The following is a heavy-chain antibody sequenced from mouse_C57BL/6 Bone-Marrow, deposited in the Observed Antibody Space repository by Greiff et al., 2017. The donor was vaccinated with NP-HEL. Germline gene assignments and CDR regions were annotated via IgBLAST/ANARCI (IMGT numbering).Heavy chain of an antibody. CDR2: IYPRSGNT. Sequence: QVQLKESGAELARPGASVKLSCKASGYTFTSYGISWVKQRTGQGLEWIGEIYPRSGNTYYNEKFKGKGTLTADKSSSTAYMELRSLTSEDSAVYFCARPLWLHYAMDYWGQGTSVTVSS. V-gene: IGHV1-81*01. J-gene: IGHJ4*01. CDR3: ARPLWLHYAMDY. CDR1: GYTFTSYG. D-gene: IGHD2-2*01.